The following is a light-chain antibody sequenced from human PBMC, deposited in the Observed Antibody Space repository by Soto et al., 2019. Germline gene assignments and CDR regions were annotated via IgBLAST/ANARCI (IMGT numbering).Light chain of an antibody. CDR2: EGS. CDR3: CSYAGTRHVV. Sequence: QSVLTQPASVSGSPGQSITISCTGTSSDVGSYNLVSWYQQHPGKAPKLMIYEGSKRPSGVSNRFSGSKSGNTASLTISGLQAEDEADYYCCSYAGTRHVVFGGGTKLTVL. J-gene: IGLJ2*01. V-gene: IGLV2-23*01. CDR1: SSDVGSYNL.